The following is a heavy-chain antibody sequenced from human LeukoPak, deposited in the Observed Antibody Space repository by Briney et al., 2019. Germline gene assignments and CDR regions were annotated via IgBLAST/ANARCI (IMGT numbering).Heavy chain of an antibody. CDR2: INHSGST. D-gene: IGHD3-16*01. Sequence: SETLSLTCAVYGGSFSGYYWSWIRQPPGKGPEWIGEINHSGSTNYNPSLKSRVTISVDTSKNQFSLKLSSVTAADTAVYYCARGPVSPFWGQGTLVTVSS. CDR1: GGSFSGYY. V-gene: IGHV4-34*01. J-gene: IGHJ4*02. CDR3: ARGPVSPF.